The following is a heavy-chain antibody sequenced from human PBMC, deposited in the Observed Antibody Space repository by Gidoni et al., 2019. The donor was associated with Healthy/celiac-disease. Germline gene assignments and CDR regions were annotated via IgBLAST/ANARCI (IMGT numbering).Heavy chain of an antibody. D-gene: IGHD2-15*01. V-gene: IGHV4-59*08. CDR1: GGSISSFY. CDR2: IYYSGTT. J-gene: IGHJ4*02. CDR3: ARGGWSLDY. Sequence: QVQLQESGPGLVKPSETLSLTCTVSGGSISSFYWTWIRQPPGKGLEWIGYIYYSGTTNYNPSLKSRVFISVDTSKNQFSLKLSSVTAADTAVYYCARGGWSLDYWGQGTLVTVSS.